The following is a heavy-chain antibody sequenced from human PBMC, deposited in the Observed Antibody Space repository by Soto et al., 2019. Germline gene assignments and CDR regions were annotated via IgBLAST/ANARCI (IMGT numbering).Heavy chain of an antibody. Sequence: EVQLVESGGGLVQPGRSLRLSCAAFGFTFEDYAMHWIRQTPGKRLEWVAGINWNSGSVGYADSVKGRFTISRDNANNSLYLQMDSLRTEDTAFYYCARSPGVFDYWGQGTLVTVSS. CDR1: GFTFEDYA. CDR2: INWNSGSV. J-gene: IGHJ4*02. V-gene: IGHV3-9*01. CDR3: ARSPGVFDY. D-gene: IGHD3-10*01.